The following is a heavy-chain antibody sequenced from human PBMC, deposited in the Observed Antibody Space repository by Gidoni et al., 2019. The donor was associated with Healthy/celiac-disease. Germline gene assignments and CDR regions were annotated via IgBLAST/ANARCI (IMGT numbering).Heavy chain of an antibody. V-gene: IGHV3-15*01. Sequence: EVQLVESGGGLVKPGGSLRLPCAASGFTFSNACMSWVRQAPGKGREWVGRSKRKTDGGTTDYAAHVKGRFTISRDDLKNTLYLQMNSLKTEDTAVYYCTTDQGQLWLDYYYGMDVWGQGTTVTVSS. CDR2: SKRKTDGGTT. D-gene: IGHD5-18*01. CDR1: GFTFSNAC. CDR3: TTDQGQLWLDYYYGMDV. J-gene: IGHJ6*02.